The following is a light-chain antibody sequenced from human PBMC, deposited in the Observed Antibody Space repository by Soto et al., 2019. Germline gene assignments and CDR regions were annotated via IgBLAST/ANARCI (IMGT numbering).Light chain of an antibody. Sequence: EIVMTQSPASLSVSPGGRATLSCKASQSVTNNLAWYQQKPGQAPRLLIYGASARANGIPARFSGSGSETEFTLTISSLQSEDSAVYYCQHYNNWSPSAFGQGTKVEIK. V-gene: IGKV3-15*01. CDR3: QHYNNWSPSA. CDR2: GAS. J-gene: IGKJ1*01. CDR1: QSVTNN.